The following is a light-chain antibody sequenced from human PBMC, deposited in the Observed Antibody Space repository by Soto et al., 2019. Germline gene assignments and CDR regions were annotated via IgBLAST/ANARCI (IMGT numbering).Light chain of an antibody. CDR3: QQYNNWPYT. CDR2: GAS. V-gene: IGKV3-15*01. J-gene: IGKJ2*01. Sequence: EIVMTQSPAILSVSPGERATLSCRASQSVSSNLAWYQQKPGQAPRLLIYGASTRATGIPARFSGSGSGTEFTLTISSLQSGDFAVYYCQQYNNWPYTFGQGTKLEIK. CDR1: QSVSSN.